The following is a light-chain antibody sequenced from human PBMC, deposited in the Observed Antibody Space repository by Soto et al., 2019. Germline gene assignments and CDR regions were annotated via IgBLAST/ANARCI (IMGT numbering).Light chain of an antibody. Sequence: QSALTQPPSASGSPGQSVTISCTGTSSDVGGYKYVSWYQHHPGKAHKVVIYEVTKRPSGVPDRFSGSQSGNTASLTVSGLQAEDEADYYCSSYGGTNNVVFGGGTKLTVL. CDR3: SSYGGTNNVV. J-gene: IGLJ2*01. CDR2: EVT. V-gene: IGLV2-8*01. CDR1: SSDVGGYKY.